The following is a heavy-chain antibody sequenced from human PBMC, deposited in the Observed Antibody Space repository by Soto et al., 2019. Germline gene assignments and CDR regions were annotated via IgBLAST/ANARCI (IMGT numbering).Heavy chain of an antibody. CDR1: GRSITSYY. D-gene: IGHD3-22*01. Sequence: QVVLQESGPGLVKPSETLSLTCSVSGRSITSYYWSWVRQPPGKGLGRTGYIYDNGITSQNPSLKSRVTMSPDTSKNQFSLKLTSGTGADTAVYYCARTYDSNGYATEFQSWGQGILVTVTS. CDR2: IYDNGIT. V-gene: IGHV4-59*12. J-gene: IGHJ5*02. CDR3: ARTYDSNGYATEFQS.